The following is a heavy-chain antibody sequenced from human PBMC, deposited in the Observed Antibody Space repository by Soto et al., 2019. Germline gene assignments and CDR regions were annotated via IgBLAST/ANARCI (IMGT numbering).Heavy chain of an antibody. CDR2: IGTAGDT. CDR1: GFTFSSYD. D-gene: IGHD6-19*01. V-gene: IGHV3-13*01. CDR3: AAYSSGPDAFDI. J-gene: IGHJ3*02. Sequence: SLRLSCAASGFTFSSYDMHWVRQATGKGLEWVSAIGTAGDTYYPGSVKGRFTISRENAKNSLYLQMNSLRAEDTAVYYCAAYSSGPDAFDIWGQGTMVTVSS.